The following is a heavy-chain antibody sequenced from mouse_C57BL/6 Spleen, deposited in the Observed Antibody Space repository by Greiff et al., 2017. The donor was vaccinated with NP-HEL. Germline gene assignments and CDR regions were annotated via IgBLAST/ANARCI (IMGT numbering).Heavy chain of an antibody. J-gene: IGHJ3*01. V-gene: IGHV1-4*01. CDR3: ARWASIYDYDVGFFAY. Sequence: VMLVESGAELARPGASVKMSCKASGYTFTSYTMHWVKQRPGQGLEWIGYINPSSGYTKYNQKFKDKATLTADKSSSTAYMQLSSLTSEDSAVYYCARWASIYDYDVGFFAYWGQGTLVTVSA. D-gene: IGHD2-4*01. CDR2: INPSSGYT. CDR1: GYTFTSYT.